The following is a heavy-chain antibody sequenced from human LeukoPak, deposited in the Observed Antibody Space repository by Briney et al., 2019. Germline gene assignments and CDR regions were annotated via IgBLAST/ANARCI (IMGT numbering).Heavy chain of an antibody. CDR2: INAGNGNT. CDR1: GYTFTSYA. CDR3: ARDRGSGWYRDAFDI. V-gene: IGHV1-3*01. D-gene: IGHD6-19*01. J-gene: IGHJ3*02. Sequence: ASVKVSCKASGYTFTSYAMHWVRQAPGQRLEWMGWINAGNGNTKYSQKFQGRVTITRDTSASTAYMELSSLRSEDTAVYYCARDRGSGWYRDAFDIWGQGTMVTVSS.